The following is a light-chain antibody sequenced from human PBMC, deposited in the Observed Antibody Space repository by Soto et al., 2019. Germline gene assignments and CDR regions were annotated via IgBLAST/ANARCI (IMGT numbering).Light chain of an antibody. V-gene: IGLV2-11*01. Sequence: QSVLTKPRSVSGSPGQSVTISCTGTSSDVGGYNYVSWYQQHPGKAPKLMIYDVSKRPSGVPDRFSGSTSGNTASLTISGLQAEDEADYYCCSYAGTYTWVFGGGTKLTVL. CDR1: SSDVGGYNY. CDR3: CSYAGTYTWV. J-gene: IGLJ3*02. CDR2: DVS.